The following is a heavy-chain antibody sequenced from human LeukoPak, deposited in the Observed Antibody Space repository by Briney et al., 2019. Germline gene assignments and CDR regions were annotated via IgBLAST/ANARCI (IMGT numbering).Heavy chain of an antibody. D-gene: IGHD6-13*01. CDR3: ARGRGIAL. V-gene: IGHV3-7*01. Sequence: GGSLRLSCATSGFTLSNFWMNWVRQAPGKGLEWVANIEDDGNKKNYVDSVKGRFTISRDDVKNSIYLQMNSLRADDTAVYYCARGRGIALWGQGTLVTVSS. CDR2: IEDDGNKK. J-gene: IGHJ4*02. CDR1: GFTLSNFW.